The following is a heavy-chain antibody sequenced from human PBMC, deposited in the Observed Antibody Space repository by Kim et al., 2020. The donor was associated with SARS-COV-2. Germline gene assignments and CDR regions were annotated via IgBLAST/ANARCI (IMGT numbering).Heavy chain of an antibody. CDR2: N. CDR3: AVLAPAGLNDC. D-gene: IGHD6-13*01. V-gene: IGHV6-1*01. Sequence: NDYAVSVRSRVTINPDTSKNQFYLHLNSVTPEDTAVYYCAVLAPAGLNDCWGQGTLVTVSS. J-gene: IGHJ4*02.